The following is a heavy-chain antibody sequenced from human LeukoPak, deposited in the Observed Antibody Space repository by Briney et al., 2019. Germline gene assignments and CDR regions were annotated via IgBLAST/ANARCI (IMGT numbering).Heavy chain of an antibody. J-gene: IGHJ3*02. CDR3: ARDSYSGSYIDYDAFDI. Sequence: SETLSLTCTVSGGSISSYYWSWIRQPAGKGLGWIGRIYTSGSTNYNPSLKSRVTMSVDTSKNQFSLKLSSVTAADTAVYYCARDSYSGSYIDYDAFDIWGQGTMVTVSS. CDR2: IYTSGST. V-gene: IGHV4-4*07. D-gene: IGHD1-26*01. CDR1: GGSISSYY.